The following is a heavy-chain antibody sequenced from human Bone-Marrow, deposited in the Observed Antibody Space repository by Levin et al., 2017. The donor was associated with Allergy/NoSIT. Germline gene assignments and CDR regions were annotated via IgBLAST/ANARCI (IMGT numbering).Heavy chain of an antibody. D-gene: IGHD6-19*01. J-gene: IGHJ4*02. CDR2: IYSDGRT. Sequence: LSLTCAASGFTVSSNYVSWVRQAPGKGLEWVSVIYSDGRTYYAESVKGRFTISRDNSKNILYLQMNSLRAEDTAVYYCAKNGGWYGAGYFDYWGQGTLVTVSS. CDR3: AKNGGWYGAGYFDY. V-gene: IGHV3-66*02. CDR1: GFTVSSNY.